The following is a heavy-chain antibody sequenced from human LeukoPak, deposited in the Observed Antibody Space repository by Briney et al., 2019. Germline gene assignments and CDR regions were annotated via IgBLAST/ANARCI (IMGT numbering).Heavy chain of an antibody. CDR3: TRAHDVPPYYYYYGMDV. J-gene: IGHJ6*02. CDR2: ISSSGSTI. Sequence: GGSLRLSCAASGFTFSDYYMSWIRQAPGKGLEWVSYISSSGSTIYYADSVKGRFTTSRDNAKNSLYLQMNSLRAEDTAVYYCTRAHDVPPYYYYYGMDVWGQGTTVTVSS. D-gene: IGHD2-2*01. CDR1: GFTFSDYY. V-gene: IGHV3-11*01.